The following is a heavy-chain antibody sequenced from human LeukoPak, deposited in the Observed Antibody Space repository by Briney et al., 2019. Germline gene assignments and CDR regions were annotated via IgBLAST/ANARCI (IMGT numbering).Heavy chain of an antibody. J-gene: IGHJ4*02. CDR3: ARDRSRGYSYGLESLY. V-gene: IGHV1-2*02. CDR1: GYTFTGYY. CDR2: INPNSGGT. D-gene: IGHD5-18*01. Sequence: SAKVSCKASGYTFTGYYMHWVRQAPGQGLAWMGWINPNSGGTNYAQKFQGRVTMTRDTSISTAYMDLSRLKSDDTAVYYCARDRSRGYSYGLESLYWGQGTLVTVSS.